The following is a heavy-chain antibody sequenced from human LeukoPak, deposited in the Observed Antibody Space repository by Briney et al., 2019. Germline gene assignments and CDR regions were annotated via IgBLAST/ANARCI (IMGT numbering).Heavy chain of an antibody. CDR3: ARGRGRWELLYYFDY. J-gene: IGHJ4*02. CDR2: ISAYNGNT. Sequence: ASVKVSCKASGYTFTNFGISGVRQAPGQGLEWMGWISAYNGNTNYAQKLQGRVTMTTDTSTSTAYMELRSLRSDDTAVYYCARGRGRWELLYYFDYWGQGTLVTVSS. CDR1: GYTFTNFG. D-gene: IGHD1-26*01. V-gene: IGHV1-18*01.